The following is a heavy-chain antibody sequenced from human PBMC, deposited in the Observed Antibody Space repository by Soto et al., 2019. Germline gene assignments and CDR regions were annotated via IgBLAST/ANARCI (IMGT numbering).Heavy chain of an antibody. CDR3: ARRRDGYTGVWFDP. V-gene: IGHV4-59*01. J-gene: IGHJ5*02. CDR2: IYYTGST. Sequence: KASETLSLTCTVSGAPISAFYWSWIRQSPGKGLEWIGHIYYTGSTNYNPSFNSRVTISLDTSKNQFSLKLSSVTAADTAVYYCARRRDGYTGVWFDPWGQGTLVTVSS. D-gene: IGHD5-12*01. CDR1: GAPISAFY.